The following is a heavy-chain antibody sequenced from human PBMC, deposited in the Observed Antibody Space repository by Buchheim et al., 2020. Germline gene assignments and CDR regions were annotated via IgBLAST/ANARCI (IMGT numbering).Heavy chain of an antibody. Sequence: EVRLLESGGTLVQPGGSLRLSCAASGFVFSDYAMNWVRQAPGKGLQWVSIVSGSGASTEYADSVTGRLIISRDNQKNTLYLQMNNLRDEDTAIYYCAKRGVASGIHEIDYWGQGTL. CDR1: GFVFSDYA. J-gene: IGHJ4*02. D-gene: IGHD3-10*01. CDR3: AKRGVASGIHEIDY. V-gene: IGHV3-23*01. CDR2: VSGSGAST.